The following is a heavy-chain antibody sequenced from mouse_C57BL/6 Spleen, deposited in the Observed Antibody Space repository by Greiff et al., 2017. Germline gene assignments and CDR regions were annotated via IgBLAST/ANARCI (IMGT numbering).Heavy chain of an antibody. CDR1: GYTFTSYW. V-gene: IGHV1-64*01. CDR2: IHPNSGST. CDR3: ARASYYDYDVGYFDV. Sequence: QVQLKQPGAELVKPGASVKLSCKASGYTFTSYWMHWVKQRPGQGLEWIGMIHPNSGSTNYNEKFKSKATLTVDKSSSTAYMQLSSLTSEDSAVYYCARASYYDYDVGYFDVWGTGTTVTVSS. J-gene: IGHJ1*03. D-gene: IGHD2-4*01.